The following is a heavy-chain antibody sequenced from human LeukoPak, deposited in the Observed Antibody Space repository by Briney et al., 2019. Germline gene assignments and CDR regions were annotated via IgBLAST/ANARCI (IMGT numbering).Heavy chain of an antibody. D-gene: IGHD6-19*01. CDR2: IKSKTDGGTT. J-gene: IGHJ4*02. CDR3: TTELSSGWSETHDY. Sequence: GGSLRLSCAASGFTFSNAWMSWVRQAPGKGLEWVGRIKSKTDGGTTDYAAPVKGRFTISRDDSKNTLYLQMNSLKTEDTAVYYCTTELSSGWSETHDYWGQGTLVTVSS. V-gene: IGHV3-15*01. CDR1: GFTFSNAW.